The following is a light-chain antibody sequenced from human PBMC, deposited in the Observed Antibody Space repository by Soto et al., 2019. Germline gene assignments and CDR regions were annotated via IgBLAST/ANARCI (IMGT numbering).Light chain of an antibody. CDR2: GNS. CDR3: QSYDSSHVV. J-gene: IGLJ2*01. Sequence: QSVLTQPPSVSGAPGQRVTISCTGSSSNIGAGYDVHWYQQLPGTAPKLLIYGNSNRPSGVRDRFSGSKSGTSASLAITGLQAEDEADYYCQSYDSSHVVFGGGTKLTVL. CDR1: SSNIGAGYD. V-gene: IGLV1-40*01.